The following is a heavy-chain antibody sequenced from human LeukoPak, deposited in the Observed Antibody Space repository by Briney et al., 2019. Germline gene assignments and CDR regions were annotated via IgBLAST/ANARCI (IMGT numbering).Heavy chain of an antibody. CDR1: GVTLSSHW. Sequence: GGSLRLSCAESGVTLSSHWMHWVRQAPGKGLVWVSHISDDRRNVNYADSVKGRFTVSRDTAKNTLLLQMDSLRVEDTAVYYCAASFRISGTTFYYWGQGTMVTVSS. D-gene: IGHD1-20*01. CDR3: AASFRISGTTFYY. V-gene: IGHV3-74*01. CDR2: ISDDRRNV. J-gene: IGHJ4*02.